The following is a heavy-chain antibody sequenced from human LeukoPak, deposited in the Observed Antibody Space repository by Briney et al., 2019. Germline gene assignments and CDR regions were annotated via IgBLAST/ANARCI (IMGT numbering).Heavy chain of an antibody. CDR3: ARMPIVGATTFDY. J-gene: IGHJ4*02. Sequence: SETLSLTCAVSGYSISSGYYWGWIRQPPGKGLEWIGSIYHSGSTYYNPSLKSRVTISVDTSKNQFSLKLGSVTAADTAVYYCARMPIVGATTFDYWGQGTLVTVSS. V-gene: IGHV4-38-2*01. CDR2: IYHSGST. D-gene: IGHD1-26*01. CDR1: GYSISSGYY.